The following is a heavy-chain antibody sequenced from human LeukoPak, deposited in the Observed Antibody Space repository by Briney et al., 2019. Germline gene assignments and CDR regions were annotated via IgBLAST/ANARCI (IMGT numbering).Heavy chain of an antibody. CDR2: IIPIFGTA. Sequence: ASVKVSCKASGGTFSSYAISWVRQAPGQGLEWMGRIIPIFGTANYALKFQGRVTITTDESTSTAYMELSSLRSEDTAVYYCASQRYSYGVYDAFDIWGQGTMVTVSS. J-gene: IGHJ3*02. V-gene: IGHV1-69*05. CDR3: ASQRYSYGVYDAFDI. D-gene: IGHD5-18*01. CDR1: GGTFSSYA.